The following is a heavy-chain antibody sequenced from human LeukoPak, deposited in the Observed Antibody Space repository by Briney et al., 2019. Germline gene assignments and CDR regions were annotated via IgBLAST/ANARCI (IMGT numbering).Heavy chain of an antibody. Sequence: GGSLRLSCAASGFTFSSYSMNWVRQAPGKGLEWVSSISSSSSYIYYADLVKGRFTISRDNAKNSLYLQMNSLRAEDTAAYYCARGPYYGSGSNWFDPRGQGTLVTVSS. CDR3: ARGPYYGSGSNWFDP. CDR2: ISSSSSYI. CDR1: GFTFSSYS. D-gene: IGHD3-10*01. J-gene: IGHJ5*02. V-gene: IGHV3-21*01.